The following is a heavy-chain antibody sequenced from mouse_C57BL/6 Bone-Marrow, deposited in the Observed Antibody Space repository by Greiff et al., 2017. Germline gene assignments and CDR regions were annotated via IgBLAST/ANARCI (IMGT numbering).Heavy chain of an antibody. CDR2: IDPSDSYT. CDR3: ANDYGRDYYAMDY. Sequence: QVQLKQPGAELVKPGASVKLSCKASGYTFTSYWMQWVKQRPGQGLEWIGEIDPSDSYTNYNQKFKGKATLTVDTSSSTAYMQLSSLTSEDSAVYYCANDYGRDYYAMDYWGQGTSVTVSS. J-gene: IGHJ4*01. D-gene: IGHD2-4*01. CDR1: GYTFTSYW. V-gene: IGHV1-50*01.